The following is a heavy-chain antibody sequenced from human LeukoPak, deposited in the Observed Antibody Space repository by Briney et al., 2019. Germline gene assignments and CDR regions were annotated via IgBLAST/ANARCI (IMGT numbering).Heavy chain of an antibody. Sequence: PSETLSLTCTVSGGSISSYYWSWIRQPAGKGLEWIGRIYTSGSTNYNPSLKSRVTISVDTSKNQFSLKLSSVTAADTAVYYCAREELGDVTYYYDSSGSLNAFDIWGQGTMVTVSS. CDR2: IYTSGST. CDR3: AREELGDVTYYYDSSGSLNAFDI. J-gene: IGHJ3*02. CDR1: GGSISSYY. D-gene: IGHD3-22*01. V-gene: IGHV4-4*07.